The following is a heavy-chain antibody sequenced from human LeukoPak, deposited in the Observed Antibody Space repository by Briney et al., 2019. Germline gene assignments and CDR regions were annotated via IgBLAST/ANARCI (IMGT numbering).Heavy chain of an antibody. J-gene: IGHJ4*02. CDR1: GFTFRNYW. V-gene: IGHV3-7*01. Sequence: GGSLRLSCAASGFTFRNYWMSWVRQAPGKGLEWVANIKQDGSEKYYVDSVKGRFTISRDNAKNSLYLQMNSLRTDDTVVYFCEREGPFDFWGQGTLVTVSS. CDR2: IKQDGSEK. CDR3: EREGPFDF.